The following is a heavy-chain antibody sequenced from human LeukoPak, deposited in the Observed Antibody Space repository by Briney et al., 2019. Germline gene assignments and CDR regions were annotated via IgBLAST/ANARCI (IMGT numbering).Heavy chain of an antibody. CDR3: AKLGYCGGDCHLGAFDI. CDR2: ISGSGGST. Sequence: AGGSLRLSCAASGFTFSSYAMSWVRQAPGKGLEWVLAISGSGGSTYYADSVKGRFTISRDNSKNTLYLQMNSLRAEDTAVYYCAKLGYCGGDCHLGAFDIWGQGTMVTVSS. J-gene: IGHJ3*02. CDR1: GFTFSSYA. V-gene: IGHV3-23*01. D-gene: IGHD2-21*02.